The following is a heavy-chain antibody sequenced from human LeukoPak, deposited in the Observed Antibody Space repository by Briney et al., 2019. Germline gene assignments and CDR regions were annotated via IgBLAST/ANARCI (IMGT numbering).Heavy chain of an antibody. Sequence: GGSLRLSCVASGFSFSDYYMSWIRQAPGKGLEWVSYISSSGSHTNYADSVTGRFTIPRNNAKKSLHLQMNSLRAEDTAVYYCARHPDGSLSLDYWGQGTLVTVSS. V-gene: IGHV3-11*03. CDR2: ISSSGSHT. CDR3: ARHPDGSLSLDY. J-gene: IGHJ4*02. CDR1: GFSFSDYY. D-gene: IGHD1-26*01.